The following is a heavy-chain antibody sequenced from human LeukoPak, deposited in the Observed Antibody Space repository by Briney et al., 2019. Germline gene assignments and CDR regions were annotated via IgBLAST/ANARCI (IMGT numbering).Heavy chain of an antibody. J-gene: IGHJ4*02. V-gene: IGHV4-34*01. CDR2: INHSGST. Sequence: SETLSLTCAVYGVSFSGYYWSWIRQPPGKGLEWIGEINHSGSTNYNPSLKSRVTISVDTSKNQFSLKLSSVTAADTAVYYCARRSSSWSKGGFDYWGQGTLVTVSS. CDR3: ARRSSSWSKGGFDY. D-gene: IGHD6-13*01. CDR1: GVSFSGYY.